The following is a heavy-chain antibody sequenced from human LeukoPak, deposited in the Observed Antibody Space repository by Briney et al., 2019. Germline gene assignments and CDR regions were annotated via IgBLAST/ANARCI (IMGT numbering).Heavy chain of an antibody. Sequence: ASVKVSCKASGYTFTSYYMHWVRQAPGQGLEWMGIINPSGGSTSYAQKFQGRVTMTRDTSTSTVYMELSSLRSEDTAVYYCARGFTMVRGVNNWFDPWGQGTLVTVSS. CDR1: GYTFTSYY. CDR2: INPSGGST. CDR3: ARGFTMVRGVNNWFDP. D-gene: IGHD3-10*01. V-gene: IGHV1-46*01. J-gene: IGHJ5*02.